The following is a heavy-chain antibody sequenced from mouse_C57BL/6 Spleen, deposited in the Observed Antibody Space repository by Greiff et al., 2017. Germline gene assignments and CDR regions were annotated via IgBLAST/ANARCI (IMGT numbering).Heavy chain of an antibody. J-gene: IGHJ2*01. CDR2: ISSGSSTI. Sequence: DVHLVESGGGLVKPGGSLKLSCAASGFTFSDYGMHWVRQAPEKGLEWVAYISSGSSTIYYADTVKGRFTISRDNAKNTLFMQMTSLRSEDTAMYYCSRRRIYYFDYWGQGTTLTVSS. CDR3: SRRRIYYFDY. V-gene: IGHV5-17*01. CDR1: GFTFSDYG.